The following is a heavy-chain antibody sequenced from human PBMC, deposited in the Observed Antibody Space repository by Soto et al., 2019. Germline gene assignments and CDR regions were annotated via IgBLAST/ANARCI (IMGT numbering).Heavy chain of an antibody. CDR1: GVSISSGDYH. J-gene: IGHJ6*02. CDR2: IYYSAST. V-gene: IGHV4-30-4*01. CDR3: ARDSRTPSGGMDV. Sequence: SLSLACPVAGVSISSGDYHWTWIREFPGKGLEWIGAIYYSASTYYNPSLVSRLTISVDTSKNKFSLKLTSVTAADTAVYYCARDSRTPSGGMDVWGQGTKVTVSS.